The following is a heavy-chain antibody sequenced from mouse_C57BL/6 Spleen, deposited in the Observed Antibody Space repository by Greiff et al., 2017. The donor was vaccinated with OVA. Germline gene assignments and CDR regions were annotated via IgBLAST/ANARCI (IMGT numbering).Heavy chain of an antibody. V-gene: IGHV1-59*01. CDR3: ARGGVTKAWFAY. CDR2: IDPSDSYT. J-gene: IGHJ3*01. Sequence: QVQLQQPGAELVRPGTSVKLSCKASGYTFTSYWMHWVKQRPGQGLEWIGVIDPSDSYTNSNQKFKGKATLTVDTSSSTAYMQLSSLTSEDYAVYDCARGGVTKAWFAYWGQGTLVTVSA. CDR1: GYTFTSYW. D-gene: IGHD2-2*01.